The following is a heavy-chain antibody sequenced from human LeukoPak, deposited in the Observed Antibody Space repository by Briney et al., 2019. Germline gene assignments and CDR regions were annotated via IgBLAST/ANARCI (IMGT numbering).Heavy chain of an antibody. Sequence: SETLSLTCTVSGGSISSGGYHWSWIRQPPGKGLEWIGYIYHSGSTYYNPSLKSRVTISVDSSKNQFSLKLSSVTAADTAVYYCASQLGCSSTSCQGGFDYWGQGTLVTVSS. J-gene: IGHJ4*02. CDR3: ASQLGCSSTSCQGGFDY. D-gene: IGHD2-2*01. V-gene: IGHV4-30-2*01. CDR1: GGSISSGGYH. CDR2: IYHSGST.